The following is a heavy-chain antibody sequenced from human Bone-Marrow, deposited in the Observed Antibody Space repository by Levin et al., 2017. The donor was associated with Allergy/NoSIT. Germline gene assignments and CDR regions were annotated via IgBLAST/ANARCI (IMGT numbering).Heavy chain of an antibody. CDR1: GFNFHSYW. J-gene: IGHJ4*02. Sequence: SGGSLRLSCAASGFNFHSYWMSWVRQAPGKGLEWVANINPDGSERHYVDSVRGRFTISRDNAESSLHLQMDSLRAEDSALYYCARDLALWGCYTSPSSCVEYWGRGTLVTVSS. CDR3: ARDLALWGCYTSPSSCVEY. CDR2: INPDGSER. V-gene: IGHV3-7*01. D-gene: IGHD2-2*02.